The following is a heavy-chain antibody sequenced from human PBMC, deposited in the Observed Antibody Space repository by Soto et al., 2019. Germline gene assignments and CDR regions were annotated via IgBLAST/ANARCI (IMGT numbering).Heavy chain of an antibody. CDR1: GGTFSSYA. CDR3: ARVRFYYDSSGYYGGFDY. D-gene: IGHD3-22*01. Sequence: GASVKVSCKASGGTFSSYAISWVRQAPGQGLEWMGGIIPIFGTANYAQKFQGRVTITADESTSTAYMELSSLRSEDTAVYYCARVRFYYDSSGYYGGFDYWGQGPLVTVSS. J-gene: IGHJ4*02. V-gene: IGHV1-69*13. CDR2: IIPIFGTA.